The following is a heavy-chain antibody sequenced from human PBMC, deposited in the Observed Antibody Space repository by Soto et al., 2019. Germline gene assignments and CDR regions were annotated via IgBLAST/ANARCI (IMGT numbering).Heavy chain of an antibody. CDR2: INHSGST. V-gene: IGHV4-34*01. J-gene: IGHJ4*02. CDR1: GGSFSGYY. CDR3: ARVRRRTQYFDY. Sequence: SETLSLTCAVYGGSFSGYYWSWIRQPPGKGLELIGEINHSGSTNYNPSLKSRVTISVDTSKNQFSLKLSSVTAADTAVYYCARVRRRTQYFDYWGQGTLVTVSS.